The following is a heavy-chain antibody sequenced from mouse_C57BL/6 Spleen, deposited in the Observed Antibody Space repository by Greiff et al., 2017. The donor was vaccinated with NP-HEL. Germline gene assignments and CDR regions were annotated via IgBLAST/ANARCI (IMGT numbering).Heavy chain of an antibody. V-gene: IGHV1-54*01. Sequence: VQLQQSGAELVRPGTSVKVSCKASGYAFTNYLIEWVKQRPGQGLEWIGVINPGSGGTNYNEKFKGKATLTADKSSSTVYMQLSSLTSEDSAVYFCARRGGYYLYAMDYWGQGTSVTVSS. J-gene: IGHJ4*01. CDR2: INPGSGGT. D-gene: IGHD2-3*01. CDR1: GYAFTNYL. CDR3: ARRGGYYLYAMDY.